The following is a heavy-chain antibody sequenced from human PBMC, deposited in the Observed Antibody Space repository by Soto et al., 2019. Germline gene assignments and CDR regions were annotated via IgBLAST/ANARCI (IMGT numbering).Heavy chain of an antibody. CDR3: AKLQPPGWIDA. CDR1: GDSVTRANAY. CDR2: LYNSGST. Sequence: QVRLQESGPALVKPSETLSLTCSVSGDSVTRANAYWIWLRQAPGKGLEWIGYLYNSGSTNYNPSLRSRVSLSLDTSKNQFSVNLTSVTTADSAIYYCAKLQPPGWIDAWGHGTLVTVS. V-gene: IGHV4-61*01. J-gene: IGHJ5*01. D-gene: IGHD4-4*01.